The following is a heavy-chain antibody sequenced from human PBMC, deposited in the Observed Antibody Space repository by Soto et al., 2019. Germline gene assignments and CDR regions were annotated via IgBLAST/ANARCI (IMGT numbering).Heavy chain of an antibody. CDR3: ANGPGYSLDY. V-gene: IGHV6-1*01. CDR1: GDSVSIYSGA. CDR2: TYYRSKWYY. D-gene: IGHD5-12*01. Sequence: LSQTLSLTCVISGDSVSIYSGAWNWIRQSPSRGLEWLGRTYYRSKWYYDYAESVKSRIIISVDTSKNQFSLQLNSVTPEDAAVYYCANGPGYSLDYWGQGTQVTVSS. J-gene: IGHJ4*02.